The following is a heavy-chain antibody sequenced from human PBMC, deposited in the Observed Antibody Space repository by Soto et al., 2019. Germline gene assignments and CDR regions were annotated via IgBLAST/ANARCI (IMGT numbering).Heavy chain of an antibody. J-gene: IGHJ4*02. CDR2: ISGTGGST. Sequence: PVGSLRLSCAASGFTFNNYAMNWVRQAPGKGLEWVATISGTGGSTYYADSVKGRFTISRDNSKNTLYLQMNSLRVEDTAVYYCAKDRLGGNFDYWGQGTQVPVSS. V-gene: IGHV3-23*01. CDR3: AKDRLGGNFDY. CDR1: GFTFNNYA.